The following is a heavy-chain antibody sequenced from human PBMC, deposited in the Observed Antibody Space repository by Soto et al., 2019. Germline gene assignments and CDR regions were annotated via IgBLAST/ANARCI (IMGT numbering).Heavy chain of an antibody. CDR1: RFMFSSAW. D-gene: IGHD1-1*01. J-gene: IGHJ4*02. Sequence: EVYLVESGGDLVEPGGSLRLSCEASRFMFSSAWMSWVRQAPGKGLEWVGRIKAKIDGETTDYAEFVQGRFIISRDDSKNIVFLEMNNLKTEDTAVYFCVEGWNDFWGQGTLVTVSS. CDR2: IKAKIDGETT. V-gene: IGHV3-15*01. CDR3: VEGWNDF.